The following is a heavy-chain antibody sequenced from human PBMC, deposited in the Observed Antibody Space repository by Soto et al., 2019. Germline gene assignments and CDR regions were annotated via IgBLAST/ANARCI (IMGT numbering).Heavy chain of an antibody. D-gene: IGHD5-12*01. CDR1: GGSISGHS. J-gene: IGHJ4*02. Sequence: SETLSLTCTVSGGSISGHSWIWIRQPAGRGLEWIGHIYPSGSTSYNPSLRSRVTMSLDTSNNQIFLNLTSVTAADTAVFYCVRGRSYSVYDFWGPGIMLTV. CDR3: VRGRSYSVYDF. V-gene: IGHV4-4*07. CDR2: IYPSGST.